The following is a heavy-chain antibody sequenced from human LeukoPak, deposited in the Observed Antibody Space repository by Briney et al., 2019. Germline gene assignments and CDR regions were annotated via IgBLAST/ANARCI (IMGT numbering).Heavy chain of an antibody. CDR3: ARGACGGDCYSGWANWFDP. CDR1: GGSISSYY. J-gene: IGHJ5*02. Sequence: SETLSLTCTVPGGSISSYYWSWIRQPPGKGLEWIGYIYYSGSTNYNPSLKSRVTISVDTSKNQFSLKLSSVTAADTAVYYCARGACGGDCYSGWANWFDPWGQGTLVTVSS. V-gene: IGHV4-59*01. D-gene: IGHD2-21*02. CDR2: IYYSGST.